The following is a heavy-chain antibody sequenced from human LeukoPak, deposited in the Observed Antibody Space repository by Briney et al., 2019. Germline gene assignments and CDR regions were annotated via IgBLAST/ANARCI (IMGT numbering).Heavy chain of an antibody. Sequence: QPGGSLRLSCAASGFTFSSYWMHWVRQAPGKGLVWVSRINSDGSSTSCADSVKGRFTISGDNAKNTLYLQMNSLRAEDTAVYYCARARAGRYCSSTSCQGGFDPWGQGTLVTVSS. J-gene: IGHJ5*02. D-gene: IGHD2-2*01. CDR2: INSDGSST. V-gene: IGHV3-74*01. CDR1: GFTFSSYW. CDR3: ARARAGRYCSSTSCQGGFDP.